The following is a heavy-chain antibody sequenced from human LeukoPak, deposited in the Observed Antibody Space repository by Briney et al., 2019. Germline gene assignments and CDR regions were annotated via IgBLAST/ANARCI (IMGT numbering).Heavy chain of an antibody. CDR1: GGSISSYY. CDR2: IYYSGST. J-gene: IGHJ4*02. D-gene: IGHD5-24*01. CDR3: ARGRWLQFDY. Sequence: PSETLSLTCTVSGGSISSYYWSWIRQPPGKGLEWIGYIYYSGSTNYNPSLKSRVTISVDTSKNQFSLKLSSVTAADTAVYYCARGRWLQFDYWGQGTLVTVSS. V-gene: IGHV4-59*01.